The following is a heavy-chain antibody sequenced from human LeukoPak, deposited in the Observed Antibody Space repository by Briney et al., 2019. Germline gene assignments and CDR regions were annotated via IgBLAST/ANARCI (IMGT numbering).Heavy chain of an antibody. CDR1: GGSISNYY. CDR2: VYHSGNT. D-gene: IGHD4-17*01. Sequence: SETLSLTCTVSGGSISNYYWNWIRQPTVKRLEWIGSVYHSGNTNYNPSLGSRVTMSVDTSKNQFSLKLNSVTATDTAVYYCARRISGDYGNWLDPWGQGTLVTVSS. V-gene: IGHV4-59*01. CDR3: ARRISGDYGNWLDP. J-gene: IGHJ5*02.